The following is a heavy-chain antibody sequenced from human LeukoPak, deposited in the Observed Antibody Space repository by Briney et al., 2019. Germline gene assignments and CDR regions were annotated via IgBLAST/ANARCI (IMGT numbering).Heavy chain of an antibody. CDR1: GFTFSSYG. V-gene: IGHV3-33*01. D-gene: IGHD3-10*01. Sequence: GRSLRLSCAASGFTFSSYGMHWVRQAPGKGLEWVAVIWYDGSNKYYADSVKGRFTISRDNSKNTLYLQMNSLRAEDTAVYYCARVQNSDYYGSGSLAGHYFDYWGQGNQVTVSS. CDR2: IWYDGSNK. J-gene: IGHJ4*02. CDR3: ARVQNSDYYGSGSLAGHYFDY.